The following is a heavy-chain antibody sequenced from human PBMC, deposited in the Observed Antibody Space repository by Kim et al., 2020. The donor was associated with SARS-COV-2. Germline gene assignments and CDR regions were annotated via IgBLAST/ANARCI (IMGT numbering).Heavy chain of an antibody. J-gene: IGHJ3*01. D-gene: IGHD3-22*01. CDR1: GFTFSNYG. CDR3: AKDGGASTNYYVSSDHDGFDV. V-gene: IGHV3-30*18. Sequence: GGSLRLSCAASGFTFSNYGMHWVRQAPGKGLEWVAVISYDGSNKYYADSVKGRFTISRDNSKNTLFLQMNSLRAEDTAVYYCAKDGGASTNYYVSSDHDGFDVWGQGTMVTVSS. CDR2: ISYDGSNK.